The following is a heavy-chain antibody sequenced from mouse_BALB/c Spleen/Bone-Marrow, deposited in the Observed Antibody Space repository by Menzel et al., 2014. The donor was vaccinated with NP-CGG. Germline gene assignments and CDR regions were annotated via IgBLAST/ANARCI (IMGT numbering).Heavy chain of an antibody. CDR2: IYPGSSDT. CDR3: TRSYERYYAMDY. J-gene: IGHJ4*01. D-gene: IGHD1-1*01. V-gene: IGHV1-5*01. CDR1: GYTFTSYW. Sequence: VQLQQSGTVLARPGASVKMSCKASGYTFTSYWMLWVKRGPGQGLEWIGAIYPGSSDTSYNQKFKGKAKLTAVTSTSTAYMELSSLTNEDSAVYYCTRSYERYYAMDYWGRGTSVTVSS.